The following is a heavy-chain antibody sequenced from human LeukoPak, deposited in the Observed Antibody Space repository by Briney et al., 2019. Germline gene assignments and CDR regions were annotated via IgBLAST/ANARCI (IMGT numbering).Heavy chain of an antibody. CDR1: GFTFSDYY. V-gene: IGHV3-11*04. CDR2: ISSSGSTI. Sequence: GGSLRLSCAASGFTFSDYYMSWIRQAPGKGLEWVSYISSSGSTIYYADSVKGRFTISRDNAKNSLYLQMNSLRAEDTAVYYCARVISYYDFWSGLDYWGQGTLVTVSS. J-gene: IGHJ4*02. CDR3: ARVISYYDFWSGLDY. D-gene: IGHD3-3*01.